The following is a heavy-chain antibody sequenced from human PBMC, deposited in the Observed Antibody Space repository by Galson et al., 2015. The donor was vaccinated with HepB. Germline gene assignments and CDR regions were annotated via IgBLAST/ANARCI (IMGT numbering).Heavy chain of an antibody. D-gene: IGHD3-3*01. J-gene: IGHJ6*03. V-gene: IGHV3-15*01. CDR3: TTMGFVEGNYYYYYMDV. CDR1: GFTFSNAW. CDR2: IKSKTDGGTT. Sequence: SLRLSCAASGFTFSNAWMSWVRQAPGKGLEWVGRIKSKTDGGTTDYAAPVKGRFTISRDDSKNTLYLQMNSLKTEDTAVYYCTTMGFVEGNYYYYYMDVWGKGTTVTVSS.